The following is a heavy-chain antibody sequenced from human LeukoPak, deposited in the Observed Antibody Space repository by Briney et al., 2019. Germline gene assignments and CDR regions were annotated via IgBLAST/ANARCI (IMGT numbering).Heavy chain of an antibody. CDR3: ATSTAALN. J-gene: IGHJ4*02. Sequence: GGSLRLSCAASGFTFSSYGMHWVRQAPGKGLEWVAVISYDGSNKYYADSVKGRFTISRDNSKSTLYLQMNSLRAEDTAVYYCATSTAALNWGQGTLVTVSS. V-gene: IGHV3-30*03. CDR2: ISYDGSNK. CDR1: GFTFSSYG. D-gene: IGHD2-2*01.